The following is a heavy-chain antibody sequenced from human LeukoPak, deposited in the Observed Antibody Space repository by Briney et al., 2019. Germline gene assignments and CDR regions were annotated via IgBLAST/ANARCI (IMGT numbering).Heavy chain of an antibody. CDR3: ARDIRDSRGSYGSDY. V-gene: IGHV3-53*01. CDR2: IYSGGST. CDR1: GFTFSNHN. Sequence: PGGSLRLSCAASGFTFSNHNMNWVRQAPGKGLEWVSVIYSGGSTHYADSVKGRFTISRDNSKNTLYLQMKNLRPEDTAVYFCARDIRDSRGSYGSDYWGQGTLVTVSS. D-gene: IGHD1-26*01. J-gene: IGHJ4*02.